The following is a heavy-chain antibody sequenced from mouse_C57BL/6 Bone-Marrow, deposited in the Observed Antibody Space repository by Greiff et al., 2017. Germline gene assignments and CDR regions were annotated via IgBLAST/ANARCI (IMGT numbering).Heavy chain of an antibody. J-gene: IGHJ2*01. CDR1: GYTFTSYW. D-gene: IGHD6-1*01. V-gene: IGHV1-64*01. CDR2: IHPNSGST. Sequence: QVQLKQPGAELVKPGASVKLSCKASGYTFTSYWMHWVKQRPGQGLEWIGMIHPNSGSTNYKEKFKSKATLTVDKSSSTAYMQLSSLTSEDSAVYYCARSANGRERYFDYWGQGTTLTVSS. CDR3: ARSANGRERYFDY.